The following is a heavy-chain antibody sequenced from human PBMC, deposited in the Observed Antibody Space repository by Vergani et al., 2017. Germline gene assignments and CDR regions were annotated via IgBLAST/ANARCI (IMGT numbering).Heavy chain of an antibody. Sequence: QVQLQESGPGLVKPSETLSLTCTVSGGSISSYYWSWIRPPPGKGLEWIGYIYYSGSTNYNPSLKSRVTIAVDTSTNQFSLKLSSVTAADTAVYYCARDRGGSSELLPYYDYMDVGGKGTTVTVSS. J-gene: IGHJ6*03. CDR3: ARDRGGSSELLPYYDYMDV. CDR2: IYYSGST. D-gene: IGHD1-26*01. CDR1: GGSISSYY. V-gene: IGHV4-59*01.